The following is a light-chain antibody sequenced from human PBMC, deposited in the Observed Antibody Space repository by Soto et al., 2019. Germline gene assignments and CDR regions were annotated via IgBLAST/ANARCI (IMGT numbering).Light chain of an antibody. V-gene: IGLV8-61*01. CDR2: SGD. CDR3: VLYMKGDIRV. CDR1: SGSVSSRYY. Sequence: QAVVTQEASLSVSPGGTVTLTCGLTSGSVSSRYYPSWYRQDPGQTPRTMIYSGDIRSSGVPDRFSGSILGSKAALTITGAQGDEESVYYCVLYMKGDIRVFGGGTQLTVL. J-gene: IGLJ2*01.